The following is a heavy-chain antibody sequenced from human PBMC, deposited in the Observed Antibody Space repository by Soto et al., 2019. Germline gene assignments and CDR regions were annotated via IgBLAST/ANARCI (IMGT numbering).Heavy chain of an antibody. CDR1: GFTFSSYG. Sequence: QVQLVESGGGVVQPGRSLRLSCAASGFTFSSYGMHWVRQAPGKGLEWVAVIWYDGSNKYYADSVKGRFTISRDNSKNTLYLQMNSLRAEDTAVYYCARDRWPKSGTPSKVGNWFDPWGQGTLVTVSS. CDR2: IWYDGSNK. V-gene: IGHV3-33*01. J-gene: IGHJ5*02. D-gene: IGHD1-1*01. CDR3: ARDRWPKSGTPSKVGNWFDP.